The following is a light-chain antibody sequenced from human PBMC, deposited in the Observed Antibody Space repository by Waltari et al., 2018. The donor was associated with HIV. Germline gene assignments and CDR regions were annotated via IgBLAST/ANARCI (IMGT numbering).Light chain of an antibody. CDR1: SSTIGSSY. V-gene: IGLV1-47*01. CDR2: RPN. CDR3: ATWDDSLSGLWV. Sequence: QSVLTQPPSASGTHGQWVTISCSGSSSTIGSSYVYWSKQLPGTAPKLRINRPNHRPSGVPDRFSGSKSCTSASLAISGLRSEDEADYYCATWDDSLSGLWVFGGGTKLTVL. J-gene: IGLJ3*02.